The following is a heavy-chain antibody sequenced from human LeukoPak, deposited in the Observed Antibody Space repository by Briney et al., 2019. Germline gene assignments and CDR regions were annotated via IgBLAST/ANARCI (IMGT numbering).Heavy chain of an antibody. D-gene: IGHD3-10*01. Sequence: GGSLRLSCAASGFAFSNYAMSWVRQTPGKGLEWVSSIGGSGADTYSADSVKGRFIISRDNSKNTLYLQMNSLRAEDTAVYYCARNPIYYYGSGTNYGMDVWGQGTTVTVSS. CDR2: IGGSGADT. CDR1: GFAFSNYA. J-gene: IGHJ6*02. CDR3: ARNPIYYYGSGTNYGMDV. V-gene: IGHV3-23*01.